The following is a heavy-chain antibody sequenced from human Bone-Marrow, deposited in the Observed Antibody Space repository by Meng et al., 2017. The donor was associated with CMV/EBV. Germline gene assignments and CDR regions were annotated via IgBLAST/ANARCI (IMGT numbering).Heavy chain of an antibody. J-gene: IGHJ4*02. CDR2: IRYDGSNK. CDR3: AKRNMVRGDPYFDY. CDR1: GFTFSSYG. Sequence: GGSLRLSCAASGFTFSSYGMHWVRQAPGKGLEWVAFIRYDGSNKYYADSVKGRFTISRDNSKNTLYLQMNSLRAEDTAVYYCAKRNMVRGDPYFDYWGQGTLVTVYS. V-gene: IGHV3-30*02. D-gene: IGHD3-10*01.